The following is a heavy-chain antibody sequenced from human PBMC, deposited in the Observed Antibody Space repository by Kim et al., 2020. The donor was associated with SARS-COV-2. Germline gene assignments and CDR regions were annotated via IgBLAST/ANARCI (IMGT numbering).Heavy chain of an antibody. CDR3: ARLYYGSGSSRFDP. CDR2: INTNTGNP. Sequence: ASVKVSCKASGYTFSSYAMNWVRQAPGQGLEWMGWINTNTGNPTYAQGFTGRFVFSLDTSVSTAYLQISSLEAEDTAVYYCARLYYGSGSSRFDPWGQGTLVTVSS. CDR1: GYTFSSYA. V-gene: IGHV7-4-1*02. J-gene: IGHJ5*02. D-gene: IGHD3-10*01.